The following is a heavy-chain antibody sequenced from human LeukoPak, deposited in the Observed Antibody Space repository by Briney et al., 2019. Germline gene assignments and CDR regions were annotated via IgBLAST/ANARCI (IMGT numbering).Heavy chain of an antibody. Sequence: GGSLRLSCAASGFTFSSYGMHWVRQAPGKGLEWVAFIRYDGSNKYYAGSVKGRFTISRDNSKNTLYLQMNSLRAEDTAVYYCAREGGYQCYYAMNVWGQGTTVTVSS. D-gene: IGHD3-16*01. V-gene: IGHV3-30*02. CDR2: IRYDGSNK. J-gene: IGHJ6*02. CDR1: GFTFSSYG. CDR3: AREGGYQCYYAMNV.